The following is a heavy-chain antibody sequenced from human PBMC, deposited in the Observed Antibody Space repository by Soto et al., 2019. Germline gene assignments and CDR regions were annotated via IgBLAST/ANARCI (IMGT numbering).Heavy chain of an antibody. Sequence: DSVKVSCKASGYTFTSYDTNWVRQATGQGLEWMGWMNPNSGNTGYAQKFQGRVTMTRNTSISTASMELSSLRSEDTAVYYCARGSTYYYGSGSYNWFDPWGQGTRVTVSA. D-gene: IGHD3-10*01. CDR3: ARGSTYYYGSGSYNWFDP. CDR2: MNPNSGNT. CDR1: GYTFTSYD. J-gene: IGHJ5*02. V-gene: IGHV1-8*01.